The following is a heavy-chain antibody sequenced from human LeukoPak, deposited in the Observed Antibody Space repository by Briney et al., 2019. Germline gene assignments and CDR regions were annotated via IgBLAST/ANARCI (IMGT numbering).Heavy chain of an antibody. CDR3: TKGYYDPFDS. V-gene: IGHV4-59*02. Sequence: SETLSLTCSVSGASVSSLHWNWIRQSPGKGLEWIGNIYSPGTTKYNPSLKSRVTLSLDTSKNQFSLRLTSVTAADTAVYFCTKGYYDPFDSWGRGILVTVSS. CDR1: GASVSSLH. CDR2: IYSPGTT. J-gene: IGHJ4*02. D-gene: IGHD3-16*01.